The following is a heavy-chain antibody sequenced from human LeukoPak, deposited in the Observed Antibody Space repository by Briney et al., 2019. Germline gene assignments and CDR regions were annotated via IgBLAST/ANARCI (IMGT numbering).Heavy chain of an antibody. CDR1: GGSISSSSYY. CDR2: IYYSGST. J-gene: IGHJ4*02. D-gene: IGHD4-17*01. V-gene: IGHV4-39*07. Sequence: PSETLSLTCTVSGGSISSSSYYWGWIRQPPGKGLEWIGIIYYSGSTYYNPSLKSRVTISVDTSKNQFSLKLSSVTAADTAVYYCARVISGDFPPNYFDYWGQGTLVTVSS. CDR3: ARVISGDFPPNYFDY.